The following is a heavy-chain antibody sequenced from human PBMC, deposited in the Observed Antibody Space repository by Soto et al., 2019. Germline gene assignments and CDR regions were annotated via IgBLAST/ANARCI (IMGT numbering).Heavy chain of an antibody. V-gene: IGHV4-39*01. CDR2: IYYSGST. Sequence: SETLSLTCTVSGGSISSSSYYWGWIRQPPGKGLEGIGNIYYSGSTYYNPSLKSRVTISEDTPKNLFSQKLTSVTAADTAVYYCARQKRGFDIWGQGTMVTVSS. J-gene: IGHJ3*02. D-gene: IGHD3-16*01. CDR1: GGSISSSSYY. CDR3: ARQKRGFDI.